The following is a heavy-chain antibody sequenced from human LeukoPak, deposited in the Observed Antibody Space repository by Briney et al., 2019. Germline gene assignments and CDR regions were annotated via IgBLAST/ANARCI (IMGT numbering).Heavy chain of an antibody. V-gene: IGHV4-34*01. CDR2: INHSGST. Sequence: SETLSLTCAVYGGSFSGYYWSWIRQPPGKGLEWIGEINHSGSTNYNPSLKSRVTISVDTSKNQFSLKLSSVTAADTAVYYCARASMASNWFDPWGQGTLVTVSS. J-gene: IGHJ5*02. CDR1: GGSFSGYY. D-gene: IGHD2/OR15-2a*01. CDR3: ARASMASNWFDP.